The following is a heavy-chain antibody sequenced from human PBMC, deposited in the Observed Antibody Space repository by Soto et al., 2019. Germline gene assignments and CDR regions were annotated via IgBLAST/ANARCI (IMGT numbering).Heavy chain of an antibody. J-gene: IGHJ4*02. V-gene: IGHV1-69*13. CDR2: IIPIFGTA. Sequence: ASVKVSCKASGGTFSSYAISWVRQAPGQGLEWMGGIIPIFGTANYAQKFQGRVTITADESTSTAYMELSSLRSEDTAVYYCARGAKMAIRYASFDYWGQGTLVTVSS. CDR3: ARGAKMAIRYASFDY. D-gene: IGHD2-21*01. CDR1: GGTFSSYA.